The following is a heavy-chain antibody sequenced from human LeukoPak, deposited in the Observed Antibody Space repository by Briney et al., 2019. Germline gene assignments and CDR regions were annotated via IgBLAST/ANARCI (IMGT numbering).Heavy chain of an antibody. V-gene: IGHV4-59*04. Sequence: SETLSLTCTVSGGSISSYYWSWIRQPPGKGLEWIGSVYYNGSTYQNPSLKNRITMSVDTSTNQFSLKVTSMTAADTALYFCARQRSGLGRPLFFFDYWGLGTLVTFSS. J-gene: IGHJ4*02. CDR2: VYYNGST. CDR3: ARQRSGLGRPLFFFDY. D-gene: IGHD3-16*01. CDR1: GGSISSYY.